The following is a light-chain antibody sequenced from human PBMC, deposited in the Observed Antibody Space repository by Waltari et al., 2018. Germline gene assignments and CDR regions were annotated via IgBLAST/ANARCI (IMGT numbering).Light chain of an antibody. CDR2: GSS. Sequence: SCRASQSVKGTLAWYQQKPGQSPRHLIYGSSTRATGIADRFSGSGFGTDCTLTISRLEPEYFAVYYCQHYVSLAVTFGQGTKVEIK. CDR3: QHYVSLAVT. V-gene: IGKV3-20*01. J-gene: IGKJ1*01. CDR1: QSVKGT.